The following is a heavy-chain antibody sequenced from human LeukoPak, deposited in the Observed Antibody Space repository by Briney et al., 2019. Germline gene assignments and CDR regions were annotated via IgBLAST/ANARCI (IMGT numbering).Heavy chain of an antibody. CDR2: IFYSGST. J-gene: IGHJ4*02. Sequence: SETLSLTCTVSGGSISSDSYYWDWIRQPPGKGLEWIGSIFYSGSTDYNPSLKSRVTISVDTSKNQFSLKLSSVTAADTAVYYCARRIGVFDYWGQGTLVTVSS. D-gene: IGHD3-3*01. CDR3: ARRIGVFDY. V-gene: IGHV4-39*01. CDR1: GGSISSDSYY.